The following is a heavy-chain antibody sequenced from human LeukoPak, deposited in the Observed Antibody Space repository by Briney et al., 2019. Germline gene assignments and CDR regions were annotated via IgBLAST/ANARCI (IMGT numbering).Heavy chain of an antibody. D-gene: IGHD3-3*01. Sequence: PGGSLRLSCAASGFTFDDYGMSWVRQAPGKGLEWVSGINWNGGSTGYADSVKSRFTISRGNAKNSLYLQMNSLRAEDTALYYCARTGGGDFWSGYCYWGQGTLVTVSS. CDR2: INWNGGST. J-gene: IGHJ4*02. CDR1: GFTFDDYG. V-gene: IGHV3-20*04. CDR3: ARTGGGDFWSGYCY.